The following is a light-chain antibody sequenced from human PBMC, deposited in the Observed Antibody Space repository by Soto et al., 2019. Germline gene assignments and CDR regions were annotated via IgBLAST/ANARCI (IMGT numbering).Light chain of an antibody. V-gene: IGLV2-11*01. CDR3: CSEAGGVTWV. Sequence: QSALTQPRSVSGSPGQSVTISCTGARSDVGGYRFVSWYQQHPDKAPKLMIYDVDKRPSGVPDRFSGSKSCNTPSLTISGLQAEDEADYFCCSEAGGVTWVFGGGTQLTVL. CDR1: RSDVGGYRF. CDR2: DVD. J-gene: IGLJ3*02.